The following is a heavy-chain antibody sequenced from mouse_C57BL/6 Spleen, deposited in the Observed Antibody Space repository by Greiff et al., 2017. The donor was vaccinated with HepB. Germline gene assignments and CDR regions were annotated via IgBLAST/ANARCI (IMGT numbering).Heavy chain of an antibody. CDR1: GYTFTSYW. Sequence: QVQLKESGTELVKPGASVKLSCKASGYTFTSYWMHWVKQRPGQGLEWIGNINPSNGGTNYNEKFKSKATLAVDKSSSTAYMQLSSLTSEDSAVYYCARDYYYGSSYWYFDVWGTGTTVTVSS. CDR3: ARDYYYGSSYWYFDV. V-gene: IGHV1-53*01. D-gene: IGHD1-1*01. CDR2: INPSNGGT. J-gene: IGHJ1*03.